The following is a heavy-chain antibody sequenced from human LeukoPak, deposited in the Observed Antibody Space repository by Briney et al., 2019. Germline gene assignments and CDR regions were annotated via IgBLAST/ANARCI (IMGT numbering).Heavy chain of an antibody. CDR3: ARESSSSTWTFHY. V-gene: IGHV1-2*02. CDR1: DYTFTSYG. D-gene: IGHD6-13*01. CDR2: INPNTGDT. Sequence: GASVKVSCKASDYTFTSYGISWVRQAPGQGLEWMGWINPNTGDTNYAQKFQGRVTMTRDTSISTAYMELSRLTSDDTAVYYCARESSSSTWTFHYWGQGTLVTVSS. J-gene: IGHJ4*02.